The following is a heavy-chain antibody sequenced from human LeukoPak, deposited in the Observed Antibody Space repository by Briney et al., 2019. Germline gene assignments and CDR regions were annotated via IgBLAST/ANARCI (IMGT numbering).Heavy chain of an antibody. CDR2: INSDGYSI. CDR3: AKDDAWLRFGE. D-gene: IGHD3-10*01. Sequence: PGGSLRLSCAATGFTFSSYWMHWVRQAPGKGPVWLARINSDGYSISYADSVKGRFTISRDNSKNTLYLEVISLTAEDTAVYYCAKDDAWLRFGEWSQGTLVTVSS. V-gene: IGHV3-74*01. J-gene: IGHJ4*02. CDR1: GFTFSSYW.